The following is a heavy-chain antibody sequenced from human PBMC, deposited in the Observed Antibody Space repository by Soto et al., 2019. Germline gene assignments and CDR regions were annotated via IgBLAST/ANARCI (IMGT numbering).Heavy chain of an antibody. CDR2: IFPGDSDT. CDR1: GFSFTTYW. D-gene: IGHD6-13*01. Sequence: GESLKISCKGSGFSFTTYWIAWVRQMPGKGLEWMGLIFPGDSDTRYSPSFQGQVTSSADKSINTAYVHWSILNALDTAMHYCARTPPLYSITWSLEFDYRCRGTLVTV. CDR3: ARTPPLYSITWSLEFDY. J-gene: IGHJ4*02. V-gene: IGHV5-51*01.